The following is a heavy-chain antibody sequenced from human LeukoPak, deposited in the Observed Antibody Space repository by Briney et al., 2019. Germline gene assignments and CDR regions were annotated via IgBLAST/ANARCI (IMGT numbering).Heavy chain of an antibody. J-gene: IGHJ4*02. V-gene: IGHV3-7*01. CDR3: ANYLSRAFDC. CDR2: INHDGRHT. CDR1: GFNFNNNW. Sequence: GGSLRLSCVASGFNFNNNWMAWVRQAPGKGPELVAHINHDGRHTGYVDSVKGRFTISRDNAKSSLYLQLNSLRAEDTAMYYCANYLSRAFDCWGQGSLITVSS. D-gene: IGHD3-10*01.